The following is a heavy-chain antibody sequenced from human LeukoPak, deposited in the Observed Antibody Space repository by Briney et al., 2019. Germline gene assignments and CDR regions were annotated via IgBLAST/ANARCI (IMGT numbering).Heavy chain of an antibody. CDR3: ARGGPIVGATFGANAFDI. V-gene: IGHV3-13*01. Sequence: GGSLRLSCAASGFTFSSYDMHWVRQATGKGLEWVSAIGTAGDTYYPGSVKGRFTISRENAKNSLYLQMNSLRAGDTAVYYCARGGPIVGATFGANAFDIWGQETMVTVSS. D-gene: IGHD1-26*01. CDR2: IGTAGDT. J-gene: IGHJ3*02. CDR1: GFTFSSYD.